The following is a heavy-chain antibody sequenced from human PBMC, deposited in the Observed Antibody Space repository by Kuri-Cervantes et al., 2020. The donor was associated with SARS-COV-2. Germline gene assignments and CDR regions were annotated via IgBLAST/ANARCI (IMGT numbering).Heavy chain of an antibody. CDR3: ARVGEDIVVVPAAIPYYYYYMDV. CDR2: IIPTLGTA. Sequence: SVKVSCKASGGTFSSYAISWVRQAPGQGLEWMGGIIPTLGTANYAQKFQGRVTITADKSTSTAYMELSSLRSDDTAVYYCARVGEDIVVVPAAIPYYYYYMDVWGKGTTVTVSS. CDR1: GGTFSSYA. J-gene: IGHJ6*03. D-gene: IGHD2-2*01. V-gene: IGHV1-69*10.